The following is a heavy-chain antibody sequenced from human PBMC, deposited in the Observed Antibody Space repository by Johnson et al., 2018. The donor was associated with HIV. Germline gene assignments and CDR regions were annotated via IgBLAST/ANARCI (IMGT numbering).Heavy chain of an antibody. CDR3: ARDAPRYSFDI. CDR1: RFTFSSYA. D-gene: IGHD2-21*01. J-gene: IGHJ3*02. V-gene: IGHV3-7*01. CDR2: IKQDGSEK. Sequence: EQLVESGGGVVQPGRSLRLSCAASRFTFSSYAMHWVRQAPGKGLEWVANIKQDGSEKYYVDSVKGRFTISRDNAKNSLYLQMNSLRAEDTAVYYCARDAPRYSFDIWGQGTMVTVSS.